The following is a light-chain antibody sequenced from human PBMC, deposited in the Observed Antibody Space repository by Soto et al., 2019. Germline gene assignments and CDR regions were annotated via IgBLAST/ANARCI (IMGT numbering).Light chain of an antibody. CDR1: SSDVGDYNY. J-gene: IGLJ2*01. Sequence: QSALTQPASVSGSAGQSITISCTGTSSDVGDYNYVSWYQQHPGKAPKLMIYDVSNRPSGVSNRFSGSKSGNTASLTISGLQAEDEADYYCSSYTSSSTLVLFGGGTKVTVL. CDR3: SSYTSSSTLVL. V-gene: IGLV2-14*01. CDR2: DVS.